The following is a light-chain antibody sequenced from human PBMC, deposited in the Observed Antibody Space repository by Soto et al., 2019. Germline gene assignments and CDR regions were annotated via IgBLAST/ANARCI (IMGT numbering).Light chain of an antibody. V-gene: IGKV1-39*01. Sequence: DIQMTQSPSSLSTSVGDRVTITCRASQSISSYLNWYQQKPGKAPKLLIYAASVLQSGVPSRFSGSGSGTDFTLTISSLQPEDFATYFCQQFQSYPLTFGGGTKVDIK. CDR3: QQFQSYPLT. J-gene: IGKJ4*01. CDR1: QSISSY. CDR2: AAS.